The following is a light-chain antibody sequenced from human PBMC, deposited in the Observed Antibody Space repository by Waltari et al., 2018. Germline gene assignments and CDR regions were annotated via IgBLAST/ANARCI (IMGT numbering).Light chain of an antibody. Sequence: QSALTQPPSASGSPGQSVTISCTGTSSDVGGYDHVSWYQQHPGKAPKLIIYEVTKRPTGVPDRCSGSKSGTTASLAVSGLQAEDEADYYCCSYTGTNTLGVFGGGTTLTVL. CDR2: EVT. J-gene: IGLJ3*02. V-gene: IGLV2-8*01. CDR1: SSDVGGYDH. CDR3: CSYTGTNTLGV.